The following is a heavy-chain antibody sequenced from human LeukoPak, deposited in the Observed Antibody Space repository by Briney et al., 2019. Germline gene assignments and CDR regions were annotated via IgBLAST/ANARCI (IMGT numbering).Heavy chain of an antibody. CDR2: ISAYNGNI. CDR1: GYTFTSYG. Sequence: EASVKVSCKASGYTFTSYGISWVRQAPGQGLEWMGWISAYNGNINYAQKLQGRVTMTTDTSTSTAYMELRSLRSDDTAVYCCARDHSRYNWNDGWGGRYFDYWGQGTLVTVSS. CDR3: ARDHSRYNWNDGWGGRYFDY. V-gene: IGHV1-18*01. J-gene: IGHJ4*02. D-gene: IGHD1-20*01.